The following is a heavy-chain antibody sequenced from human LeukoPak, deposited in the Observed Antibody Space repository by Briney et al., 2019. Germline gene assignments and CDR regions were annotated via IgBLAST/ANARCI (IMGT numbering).Heavy chain of an antibody. D-gene: IGHD3-22*01. J-gene: IGHJ4*02. Sequence: GGSLRLSCSASGFTFSSYAMHWVRQAPGKGLEYVSAISSNGGSTYYADSVKGRFTISRDNSKNTLYLQMSSLRAEDTAVYYCVKGHSGVVVIITYYYWGQGTLVTVSS. CDR2: ISSNGGST. CDR1: GFTFSSYA. V-gene: IGHV3-64D*06. CDR3: VKGHSGVVVIITYYY.